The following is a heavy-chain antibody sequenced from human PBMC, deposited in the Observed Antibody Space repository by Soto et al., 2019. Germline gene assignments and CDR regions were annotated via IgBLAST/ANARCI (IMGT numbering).Heavy chain of an antibody. CDR1: GVTPSCYA. D-gene: IGHD6-13*01. CDR2: IIPIFGTA. CDR3: ARGIAADGKGHYYYGKDV. Sequence: GASLKLSFQASGVTPSCYASNWVQQAPRQGLEWMGGIIPIFGTANYAQKFQGRVTITADESTSTAYMELSSLRSEDTAVYYCARGIAADGKGHYYYGKDVWRQGSTDTVSS. V-gene: IGHV1-69*01. J-gene: IGHJ6*02.